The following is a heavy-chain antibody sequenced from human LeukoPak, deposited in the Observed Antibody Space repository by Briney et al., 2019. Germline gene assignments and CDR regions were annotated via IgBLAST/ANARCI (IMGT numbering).Heavy chain of an antibody. CDR2: INPNSGGT. Sequence: ASVKVSCKVSGYAFTGYYMHWVRQAPGQGLEWMGWINPNSGGTNYAQKFQGRVTMTRDTSISTAYMELSRLRSDDTAVYYCAREYGPLSAFDIWGQATMVTVSS. J-gene: IGHJ3*02. D-gene: IGHD2-8*01. CDR1: GYAFTGYY. V-gene: IGHV1-2*02. CDR3: AREYGPLSAFDI.